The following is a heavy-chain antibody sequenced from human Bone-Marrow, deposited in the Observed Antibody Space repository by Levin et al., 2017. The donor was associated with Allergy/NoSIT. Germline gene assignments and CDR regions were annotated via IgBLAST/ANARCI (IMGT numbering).Heavy chain of an antibody. D-gene: IGHD6-13*01. V-gene: IGHV3-21*01. Sequence: ETLSLTCAASGFTFSTSTMNWVRQAPGKGLEWVSSISTSGSYIYYADSVRGRFTVSRDNAKNSLYLQMHSLRAEDTAVYYCARDSPKIPAADGYYYYGMDVWGPGTTVTVSS. CDR1: GFTFSTST. CDR3: ARDSPKIPAADGYYYYGMDV. J-gene: IGHJ6*02. CDR2: ISTSGSYI.